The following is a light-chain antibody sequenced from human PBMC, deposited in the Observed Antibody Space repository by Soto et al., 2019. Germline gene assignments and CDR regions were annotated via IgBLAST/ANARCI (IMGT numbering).Light chain of an antibody. CDR2: KAS. CDR1: QSISIW. V-gene: IGKV1-5*03. J-gene: IGKJ1*01. Sequence: DIQMTQSPSTLSASVGDRVSITCRASQSISIWLAWYQQKPGKAPKLLIYKASSLESGVPSRFSGSGSGTEFTLTISSLQPDDFATYYCQPYNSYSVTFGQGTKVEIK. CDR3: QPYNSYSVT.